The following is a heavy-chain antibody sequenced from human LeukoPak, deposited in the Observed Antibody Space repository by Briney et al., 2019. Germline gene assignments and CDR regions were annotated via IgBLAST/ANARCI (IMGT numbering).Heavy chain of an antibody. Sequence: SETLSLTCTVSGGSISSYYWRWIRQPPGHGLEWIGYIYYSGSTHYNPSLNSRVTISVDTSKNQFSLKLSSVTAADTAVYYCARVPFLSSGTDYWGQGTLVTVSS. CDR2: IYYSGST. CDR1: GGSISSYY. CDR3: ARVPFLSSGTDY. D-gene: IGHD6-19*01. J-gene: IGHJ4*02. V-gene: IGHV4-59*08.